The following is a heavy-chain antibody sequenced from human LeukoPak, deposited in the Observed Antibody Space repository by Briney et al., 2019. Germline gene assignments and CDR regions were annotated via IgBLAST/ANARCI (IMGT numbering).Heavy chain of an antibody. CDR1: GGSISSSSYY. CDR3: ARLGSSAPLYYFDY. CDR2: VYYSGYT. V-gene: IGHV4-39*01. D-gene: IGHD6-19*01. J-gene: IGHJ4*02. Sequence: SETLSLTCTVSGGSISSSSYYWGWIRQPPGKGLEWIGSVYYSGYTYYNPSLKSRVTISVDTSKNQFSLKLSSVTAADTAVYYCARLGSSAPLYYFDYWGQGTLVTVSS.